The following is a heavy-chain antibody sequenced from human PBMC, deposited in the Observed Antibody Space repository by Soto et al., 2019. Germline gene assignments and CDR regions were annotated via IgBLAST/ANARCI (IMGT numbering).Heavy chain of an antibody. CDR2: INHSGST. D-gene: IGHD3-9*01. J-gene: IGHJ4*02. CDR1: GGSFSGYY. CDR3: ADQGDIMTGYYIFGC. V-gene: IGHV4-34*01. Sequence: PSETLSLTCAVYGGSFSGYYWSWIRQPPRKGLEWIGEINHSGSTNYNPSLKSRVTISVDTSKNQFSLKLSSVTAADPAVYYCADQGDIMTGYYIFGCWGQGTRVTVSS.